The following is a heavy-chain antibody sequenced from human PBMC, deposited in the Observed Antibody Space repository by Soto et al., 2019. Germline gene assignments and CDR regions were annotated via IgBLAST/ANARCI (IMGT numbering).Heavy chain of an antibody. J-gene: IGHJ5*02. Sequence: GASVKVSCKASGGTFSSYAISWVRQAPGQGLEWMGGIIPIFGTANYAQKFQGRVTITADESTSTAYMELSSLRSEDTAVYYCARFISACGDCFLNWFDPWGQGTLVTVSS. CDR2: IIPIFGTA. V-gene: IGHV1-69*13. D-gene: IGHD2-21*02. CDR3: ARFISACGDCFLNWFDP. CDR1: GGTFSSYA.